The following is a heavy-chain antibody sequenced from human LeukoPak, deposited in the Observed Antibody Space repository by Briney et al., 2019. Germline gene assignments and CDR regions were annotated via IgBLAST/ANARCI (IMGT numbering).Heavy chain of an antibody. CDR1: GFTFRNYW. V-gene: IGHV3-7*01. D-gene: IGHD6-6*01. CDR2: IKEDGSDK. Sequence: PGGSLRLSCTASGFTFRNYWMSWVRQAPGKGLECVAYIKEDGSDKNYVDSVKDRFTISRDNAKSSLYLQMNSLRVEDTAVYYCVRGTRSNSFWGQETQVTVSS. CDR3: VRGTRSNSF. J-gene: IGHJ4*02.